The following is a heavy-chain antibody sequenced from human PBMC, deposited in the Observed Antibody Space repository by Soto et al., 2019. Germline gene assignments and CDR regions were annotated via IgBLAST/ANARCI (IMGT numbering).Heavy chain of an antibody. J-gene: IGHJ6*03. CDR2: INPNSGGT. CDR1: GYTFTGYY. Sequence: ASVKVSCKASGYTFTGYYMHWVRQAPGQGLEWMGWINPNSGGTNYAQKFQGWVTMTRDTSISTAYMELSRLRSDDTAVYYCARGLSMVREVHYMDVWGKGTTVTVSS. CDR3: ARGLSMVREVHYMDV. V-gene: IGHV1-2*04. D-gene: IGHD3-10*01.